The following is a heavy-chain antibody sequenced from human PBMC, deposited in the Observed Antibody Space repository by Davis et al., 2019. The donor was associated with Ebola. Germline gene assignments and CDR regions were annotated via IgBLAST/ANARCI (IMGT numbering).Heavy chain of an antibody. J-gene: IGHJ4*02. Sequence: PGGSLRLSCAASGFTFSSYVMSWVRQAPGKGLEWVSAISGSGGSTYYADSVKGRFTISRDNSKNKLYLQMNSLRAEDTAVYYCAKGMHGGYVPCVLDYWGQGTQVTVSS. V-gene: IGHV3-23*01. CDR3: AKGMHGGYVPCVLDY. CDR2: ISGSGGST. CDR1: GFTFSSYV. D-gene: IGHD5-12*01.